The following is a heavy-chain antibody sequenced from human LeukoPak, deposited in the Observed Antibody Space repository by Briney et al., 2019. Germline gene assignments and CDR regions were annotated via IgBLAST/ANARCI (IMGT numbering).Heavy chain of an antibody. CDR3: AKGSWWTMVTAMAY. V-gene: IGHV3-30*18. J-gene: IGHJ4*02. CDR2: ISYDGSNK. D-gene: IGHD2-21*02. Sequence: GGSLRLSCAASGFTFSSYGMHWVRQAPGKGLEWVAVISYDGSNKYYADSVKGRFTISRDNSKNTLYLQMNSPRAEDTAVYYCAKGSWWTMVTAMAYWGQGTLVTVSS. CDR1: GFTFSSYG.